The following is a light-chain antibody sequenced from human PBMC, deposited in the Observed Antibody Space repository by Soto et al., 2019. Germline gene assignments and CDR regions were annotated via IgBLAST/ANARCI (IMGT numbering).Light chain of an antibody. CDR3: ETWDSNTRV. J-gene: IGLJ3*02. CDR1: SGHSSYI. V-gene: IGLV4-60*02. Sequence: QSVLTQSSSASASLGSSVKLTCTLSSGHSSYIIAWHQQQPGKAPRYLMKLEGSGSYNKGSGVPDRFSGSSSGADRYHTISNLQFEDEADYYCETWDSNTRVFGGGTQLTVL. CDR2: LEGSGSY.